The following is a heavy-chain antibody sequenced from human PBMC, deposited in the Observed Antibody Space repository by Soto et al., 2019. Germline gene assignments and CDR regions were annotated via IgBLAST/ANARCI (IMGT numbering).Heavy chain of an antibody. CDR2: ISAYNGNT. CDR1: GYTLTSYG. Sequence: QVHLVQSGAEVKKPGASVKVSCKASGYTLTSYGISWVRQAPGQGLQWMGWISAYNGNTNYADKFQGRVTMTTDTSTSTAHMEVRSLRSDDTAVYYCARAGAFYETSGYPWSPFDIWGQGTTVTVSS. J-gene: IGHJ3*02. V-gene: IGHV1-18*01. CDR3: ARAGAFYETSGYPWSPFDI. D-gene: IGHD3-22*01.